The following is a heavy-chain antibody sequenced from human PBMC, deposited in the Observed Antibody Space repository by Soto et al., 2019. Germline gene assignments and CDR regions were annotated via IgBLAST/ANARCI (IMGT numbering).Heavy chain of an antibody. Sequence: GESLKISCKGSGYSFTSYWISWVRQMPGKGLEWMGRIDPSDSYTNYSPSFQGHVTISADKSISTAYLQWSSLKASDTAMYYCASRREVYYGMDVWGQGTTVTVSS. J-gene: IGHJ6*02. CDR2: IDPSDSYT. CDR3: ASRREVYYGMDV. CDR1: GYSFTSYW. V-gene: IGHV5-10-1*01.